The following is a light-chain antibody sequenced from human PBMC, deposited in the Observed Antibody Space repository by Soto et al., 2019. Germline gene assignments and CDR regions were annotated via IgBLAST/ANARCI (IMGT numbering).Light chain of an antibody. CDR1: QSIDSTH. CDR3: QQRSNWPAN. Sequence: IVLPQSPNTLSLAPGKRAPLSCRASQSIDSTHLVWYQQKPGQAPRLLIYGASNRATGIPARFSGSGSGTDFTLTIDSLEPEDFAVYYCQQRSNWPANFGQGTRLEIK. J-gene: IGKJ5*01. V-gene: IGKV3D-20*02. CDR2: GAS.